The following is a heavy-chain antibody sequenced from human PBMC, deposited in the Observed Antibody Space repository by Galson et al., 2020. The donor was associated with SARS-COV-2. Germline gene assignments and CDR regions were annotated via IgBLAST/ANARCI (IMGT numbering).Heavy chain of an antibody. D-gene: IGHD6-13*01. Sequence: TSETLSLTCAVSGGSISSLNWWSWVRQSPGKWLEWIGEVFHRGATNYNPSLRGRVTISVDKSKNQFSLNLKSVTAADTAIYYCVKAPLGAAGPHRFDAWGQGTLVPISS. CDR3: VKAPLGAAGPHRFDA. J-gene: IGHJ4*02. CDR1: GGSISSLNW. V-gene: IGHV4-4*02. CDR2: VFHRGAT.